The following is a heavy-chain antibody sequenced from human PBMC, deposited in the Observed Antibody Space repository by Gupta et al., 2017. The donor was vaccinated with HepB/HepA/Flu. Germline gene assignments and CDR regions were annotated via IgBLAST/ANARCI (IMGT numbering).Heavy chain of an antibody. CDR2: ISGSGDNT. Sequence: EVLLLESGGGLVQPGGSLRLSCAASGFTFSNYVMTWVRQAPGKGLEWVSGISGSGDNTYYADSVKGRFTTSRDNSKNTVYLQMTSLRAEDTAVYYCAKDLEHYLPARFDYWGQGTLVTVSS. CDR3: AKDLEHYLPARFDY. J-gene: IGHJ4*02. CDR1: GFTFSNYV. V-gene: IGHV3-23*01. D-gene: IGHD3-3*02.